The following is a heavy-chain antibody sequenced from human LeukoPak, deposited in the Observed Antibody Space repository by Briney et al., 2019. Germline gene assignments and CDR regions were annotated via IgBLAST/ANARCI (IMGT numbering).Heavy chain of an antibody. V-gene: IGHV1-2*06. CDR3: VRGYGLHLGSLSHLDY. Sequence: ASVKVSCKASGYTFTGYYIHWVRQAPGQGLEWMGRINSKSGDTNYVQKFQGRVTMTRDTSISAAYMELSRLRSDDTAVYYCVRGYGLHLGSLSHLDYWGQGTLVTVSS. CDR2: INSKSGDT. D-gene: IGHD3-16*01. CDR1: GYTFTGYY. J-gene: IGHJ4*02.